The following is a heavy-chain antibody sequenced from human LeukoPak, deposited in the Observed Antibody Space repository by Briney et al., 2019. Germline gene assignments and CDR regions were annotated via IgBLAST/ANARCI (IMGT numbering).Heavy chain of an antibody. V-gene: IGHV3-21*01. CDR3: ARDPEADIVVVVAATESDY. CDR1: GFTFSSYS. Sequence: GGSLRLSCAASGFTFSSYSMNWVRQAPGKGLEWVSSISSSSSYIYYADSVKGRFTISRDNAKNSLYLQMNSLRAEGTAVYYCARDPEADIVVVVAATESDYWGQGTLVTVSS. D-gene: IGHD2-15*01. J-gene: IGHJ4*02. CDR2: ISSSSSYI.